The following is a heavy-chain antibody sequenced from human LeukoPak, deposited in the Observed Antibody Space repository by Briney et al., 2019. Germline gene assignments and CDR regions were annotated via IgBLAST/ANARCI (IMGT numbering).Heavy chain of an antibody. CDR2: IKQDGSEK. J-gene: IGHJ6*03. V-gene: IGHV3-7*01. D-gene: IGHD1-26*01. CDR3: ASLGFLGYYYYMDV. Sequence: GGSLRLSCAASGFTFSSYWMSWVRQAPGKGLEWVANIKQDGSEKYYVDSVKGRFTISRDNAKNSLYLQMNSLRAEDTAVYYCASLGFLGYYYYMDVWGKGTTVTVSS. CDR1: GFTFSSYW.